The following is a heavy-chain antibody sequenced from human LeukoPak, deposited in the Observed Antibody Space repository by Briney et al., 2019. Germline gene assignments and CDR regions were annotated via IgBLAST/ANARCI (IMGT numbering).Heavy chain of an antibody. D-gene: IGHD3-22*01. CDR3: ARENYDSSGFYFDY. J-gene: IGHJ4*02. Sequence: SETLSLTCTVSGGSISSYYWSWIRQPPGKGLEWIGYIYYSGSTNYNPSLKSRVTISVDTSKNQFSLKLSSVTAADTAVYYCARENYDSSGFYFDYWGQGTLVTVSS. CDR1: GGSISSYY. CDR2: IYYSGST. V-gene: IGHV4-59*01.